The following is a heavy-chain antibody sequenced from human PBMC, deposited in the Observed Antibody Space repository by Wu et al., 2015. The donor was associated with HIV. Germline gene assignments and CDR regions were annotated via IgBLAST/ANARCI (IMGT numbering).Heavy chain of an antibody. J-gene: IGHJ6*03. CDR2: ISAYNGNA. V-gene: IGHV1-18*01. Sequence: QVQLVQSGAEVKKPGASVNVSCKASGYTFTSYSISWVRQAPGQGLEWMGWISAYNGNANYAQKFQGRVTMTTETSSNTAYMELRSLRSDDTAVYYCARIISYYYYMDVWGKGPRSPSP. D-gene: IGHD3-10*01. CDR1: GYTFTSYS. CDR3: ARIISYYYYMDV.